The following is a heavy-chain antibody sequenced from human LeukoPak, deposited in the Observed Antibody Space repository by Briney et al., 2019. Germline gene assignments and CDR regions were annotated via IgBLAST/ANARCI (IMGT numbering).Heavy chain of an antibody. CDR3: ARATDPRHAPFDY. D-gene: IGHD2-2*01. CDR2: ISYDGSNK. J-gene: IGHJ4*02. CDR1: GFTFSSYA. Sequence: PGRSLRLSCAASGFTFSSYAMHWVRQAPGKGLEWVAVISYDGSNKYYADSVKGRFTISRDNSKNTLYLQMNSLRAEDTAVYYCARATDPRHAPFDYWGQGTRVTVSS. V-gene: IGHV3-30-3*01.